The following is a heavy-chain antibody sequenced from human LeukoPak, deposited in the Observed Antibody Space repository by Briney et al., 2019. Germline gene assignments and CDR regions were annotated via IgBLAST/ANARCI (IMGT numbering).Heavy chain of an antibody. V-gene: IGHV7-4-1*02. CDR3: ARTDNTYYYDSSGYYYWFDP. CDR1: GYTFTSYA. CDR2: INTNTGNP. D-gene: IGHD3-22*01. Sequence: ASVKVSCKASGYTFTSYAMNWVRQAPGQGLEWMGWINTNTGNPTYAQGFTGRFVFSLDTSVSTAYLQISSLKAEDTAVYYCARTDNTYYYDSSGYYYWFDPWGQGTLVTVSS. J-gene: IGHJ5*02.